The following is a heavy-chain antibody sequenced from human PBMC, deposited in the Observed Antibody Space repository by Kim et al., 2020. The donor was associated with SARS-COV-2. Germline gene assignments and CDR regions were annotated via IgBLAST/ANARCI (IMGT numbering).Heavy chain of an antibody. CDR1: GGSISSGSYY. Sequence: SETLSLTCTVSGGSISSGSYYWSWIRQPAGKGLEWIGRIYTSGSTNYNPSLKSRVTISVDTSKNQFSLKLSSVTAADTAVYYCARELWFGELLNWFDPWGQGTLVTVSS. CDR2: IYTSGST. D-gene: IGHD3-10*01. V-gene: IGHV4-61*02. J-gene: IGHJ5*02. CDR3: ARELWFGELLNWFDP.